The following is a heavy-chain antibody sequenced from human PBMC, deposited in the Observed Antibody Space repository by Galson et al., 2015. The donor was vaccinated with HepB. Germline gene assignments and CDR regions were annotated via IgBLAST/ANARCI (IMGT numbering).Heavy chain of an antibody. V-gene: IGHV3-30-3*01. CDR1: GFTFSSYA. CDR2: ISYDGSNK. D-gene: IGHD6-6*01. CDR3: ASRASRSIAVYYFDY. Sequence: SLRLSCAASGFTFSSYAMHWVRQAPGKGLEWVAVISYDGSNKYYADSVKGRFTISRDNSKNTLYLQMNSLRAEDTAVYYCASRASRSIAVYYFDYWGQGTLVTVSS. J-gene: IGHJ4*02.